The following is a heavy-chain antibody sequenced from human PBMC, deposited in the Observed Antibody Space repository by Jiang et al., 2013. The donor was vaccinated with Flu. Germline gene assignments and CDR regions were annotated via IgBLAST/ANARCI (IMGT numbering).Heavy chain of an antibody. J-gene: IGHJ4*02. V-gene: IGHV5-10-1*01. CDR3: ARHDLRDIVVVTALDY. CDR2: IDPSDSYT. D-gene: IGHD2-21*02. Sequence: GAEVKKPGESLRISCKGSGYSFTSYWISWVRQMPGKGLEWMGRIDPSDSYTNYSPSFQGHVTISADKSISTAYLQWSSLKASDTAMYYRARHDLRDIVVVTALDYWGQGTLVTVSS. CDR1: GYSFTSYW.